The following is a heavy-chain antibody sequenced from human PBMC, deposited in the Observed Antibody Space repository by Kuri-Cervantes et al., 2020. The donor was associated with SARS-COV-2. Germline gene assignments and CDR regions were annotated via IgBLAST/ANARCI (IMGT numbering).Heavy chain of an antibody. CDR2: MNPKIDIS. CDR3: ARKTRGTFHLDY. Sequence: ASVKVSCKASGYTFTGYDTNWVRQAPGQGLEWVGWMNPKIDISGSVKKFQGRVTMTRDTSTNTAYMGLTSLGSQDTAVYYCARKTRGTFHLDYWGPGTPVTVSS. V-gene: IGHV1-8*01. D-gene: IGHD1-26*01. J-gene: IGHJ4*02. CDR1: GYTFTGYD.